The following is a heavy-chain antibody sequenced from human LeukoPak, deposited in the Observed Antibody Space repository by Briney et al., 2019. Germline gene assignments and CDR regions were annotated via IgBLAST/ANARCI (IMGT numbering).Heavy chain of an antibody. J-gene: IGHJ4*02. Sequence: GGSLRLSCAASGFPFSSYGMHWVRPAPRKGLDGVAGIWYDGSNKYYADSVKGPFTISRDNSKNTLYLQMNSLRAEDMAVYYCARVSTDCTNGVCYAGVDYWGQGTLVTVSS. CDR1: GFPFSSYG. CDR3: ARVSTDCTNGVCYAGVDY. D-gene: IGHD2-8*01. CDR2: IWYDGSNK. V-gene: IGHV3-33*01.